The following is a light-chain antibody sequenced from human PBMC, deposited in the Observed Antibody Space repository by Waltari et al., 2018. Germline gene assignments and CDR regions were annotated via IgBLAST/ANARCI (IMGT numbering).Light chain of an antibody. CDR2: EVR. J-gene: IGLJ1*01. CDR1: SSDVGGYNY. Sequence: QSALTQPASVSGSPGQSITISCTGTSSDVGGYNYFSWYQQHQGKAPKLMFYEVRNRPSGVSKRFSGAKSGNTASRTIPGLQAEDEADYYCSSYTSSSSPYVFGTGTKVTVL. CDR3: SSYTSSSSPYV. V-gene: IGLV2-14*01.